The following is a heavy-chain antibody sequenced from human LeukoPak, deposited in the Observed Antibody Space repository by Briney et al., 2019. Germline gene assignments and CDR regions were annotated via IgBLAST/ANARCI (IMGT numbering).Heavy chain of an antibody. CDR3: ARGKNHYDFWSGQATGTYYYYGMDV. V-gene: IGHV1-2*06. D-gene: IGHD3-3*01. CDR2: INPNSGGT. CDR1: GYTFTGYY. Sequence: ASVKVSCKASGYTFTGYYMHWVRQAPGQGLEWMGRINPNSGGTNYAQKFQGRVTMTRDTSISTAYMKLSRLRSDDTAVYYCARGKNHYDFWSGQATGTYYYYGMDVWGQGTTVTVSS. J-gene: IGHJ6*02.